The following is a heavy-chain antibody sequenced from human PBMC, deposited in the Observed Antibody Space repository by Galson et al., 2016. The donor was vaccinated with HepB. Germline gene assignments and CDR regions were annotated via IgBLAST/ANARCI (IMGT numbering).Heavy chain of an antibody. D-gene: IGHD5-12*01. CDR1: GGSVSSGSSY. V-gene: IGHV4-61*01. CDR3: ARVNRDIEDAFDM. J-gene: IGHJ3*02. CDR2: IYYSGRT. Sequence: SETLSLTCTVSGGSVSSGSSYWTWIRQTLGKGLEWIGYIYYSGRTNYSPPPRSRVTISVDTAKNEFSLKLRSVTAADTAVYYCARVNRDIEDAFDMWGQGTMVTVSS.